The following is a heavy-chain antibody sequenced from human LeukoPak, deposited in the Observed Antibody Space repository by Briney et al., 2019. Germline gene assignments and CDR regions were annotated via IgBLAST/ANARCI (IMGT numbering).Heavy chain of an antibody. V-gene: IGHV3-73*01. CDR2: IRSKANSYAT. J-gene: IGHJ3*02. Sequence: GGSLRLSCAASGFTFSGSAMHWVRQASGKGLEWVGRIRSKANSYATAYAASVKGRFTISRDDSKNTAYLQMNSLKTEDTAVYYCARDRGGGTSPFDIWGQGTMVTVSS. CDR3: ARDRGGGTSPFDI. CDR1: GFTFSGSA. D-gene: IGHD3-10*01.